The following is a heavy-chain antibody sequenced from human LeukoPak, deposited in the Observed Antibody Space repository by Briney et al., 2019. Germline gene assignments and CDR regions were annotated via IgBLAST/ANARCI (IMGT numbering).Heavy chain of an antibody. CDR2: IRNDGSNN. J-gene: IGHJ4*02. CDR1: GFTFSSYA. V-gene: IGHV3-33*08. D-gene: IGHD3-3*01. Sequence: GGSLRLSCAASGFTFSSYAMSWVRQAPGKGLEWVAFIRNDGSNNYYADSVKGRFTISRDNSKNNVYLQMYSLRAEDTAVYYCARSPPVLRFLEWFRDYWGQGTLVTVSS. CDR3: ARSPPVLRFLEWFRDY.